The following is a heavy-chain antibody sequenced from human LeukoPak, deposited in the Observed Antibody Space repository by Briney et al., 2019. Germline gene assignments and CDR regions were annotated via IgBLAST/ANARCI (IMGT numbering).Heavy chain of an antibody. CDR1: GYTFTSFG. V-gene: IGHV1-18*01. Sequence: GASVKVSCKASGYTFTSFGISWVRQAPGQGLEWMGWITTYNGNTNYVQKLQGRVSMTTDTSTSTAYMELRSLRSDDTAVYYCARGRHYYDSSGYLQPESLDYWGQGTLVTVSS. CDR2: ITTYNGNT. J-gene: IGHJ4*02. D-gene: IGHD3-22*01. CDR3: ARGRHYYDSSGYLQPESLDY.